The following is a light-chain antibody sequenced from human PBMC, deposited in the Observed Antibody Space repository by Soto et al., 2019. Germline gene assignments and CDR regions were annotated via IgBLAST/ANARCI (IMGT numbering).Light chain of an antibody. CDR3: ASYTHTVV. Sequence: QSALTQPASVSGSPGQSITISCTGTSSDVAFYNSVSWYQQSPGQAPKLLIYEVSNRPSGVSDRFSGSRSGHTASLTISGLQTEDEADYFCASYTHTVVFGGGTQLTVL. J-gene: IGLJ2*01. CDR1: SSDVAFYNS. V-gene: IGLV2-14*01. CDR2: EVS.